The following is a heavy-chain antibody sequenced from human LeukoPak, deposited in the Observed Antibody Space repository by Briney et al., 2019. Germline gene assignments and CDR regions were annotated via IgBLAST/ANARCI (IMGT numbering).Heavy chain of an antibody. CDR2: IRSKPYGGTT. D-gene: IGHD5-12*01. CDR3: ARGAFGYVRYFDY. CDR1: GFTFGDYA. V-gene: IGHV3-49*04. J-gene: IGHJ4*02. Sequence: PGGSLRLSCTASGFTFGDYAMSWVRQAPVKGLEWVGFIRSKPYGGTTEYAASVKGRFTIPRDDSKSIAYLQMNSLKTEDTAIYYCARGAFGYVRYFDYWGQGTLVTVSS.